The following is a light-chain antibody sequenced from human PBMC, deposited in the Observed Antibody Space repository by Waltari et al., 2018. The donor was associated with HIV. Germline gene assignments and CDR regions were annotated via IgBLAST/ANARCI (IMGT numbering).Light chain of an antibody. Sequence: QTVVTQSPSMLVSPGGNVTLTCSHSTGPVTHGSYANWLQQKPGQPPKALVFTTTKTHSWTPDRFSGSLLGGDAVLTVSGVRPEDEADYYCLLYFSGFRPNWVFGGGTRLTVL. CDR2: TTT. J-gene: IGLJ3*02. CDR3: LLYFSGFRPNWV. V-gene: IGLV7-43*01. CDR1: TGPVTHGSY.